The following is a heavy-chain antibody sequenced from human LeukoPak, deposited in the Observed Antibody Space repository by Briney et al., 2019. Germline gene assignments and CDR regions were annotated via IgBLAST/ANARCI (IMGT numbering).Heavy chain of an antibody. Sequence: QSGGSLRLSCAASGFTFDDYTMHWVRQAPGKGLEWVSLISWDGGSTYYADSVKGRFTISRDNSKNSLYLQMNSLRTEDTALYYCAKDITPSSKSGYFDYWGQGTPVTVSS. D-gene: IGHD4-11*01. J-gene: IGHJ4*02. CDR2: ISWDGGST. V-gene: IGHV3-43*01. CDR3: AKDITPSSKSGYFDY. CDR1: GFTFDDYT.